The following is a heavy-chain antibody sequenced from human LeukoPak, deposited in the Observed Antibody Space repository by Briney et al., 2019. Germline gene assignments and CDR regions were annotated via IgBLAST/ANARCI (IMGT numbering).Heavy chain of an antibody. D-gene: IGHD3-22*01. V-gene: IGHV4-39*07. Sequence: SETLSLTCTVSGGSISSSNYYWGWIRQPPGRGLEWIGSIYYSGSTYYNPSLKSRVTISADTSENQFSLKLSSVTAADTAVYYCARDRSYDSSGYDAFDIWGQGTMVTVSS. CDR1: GGSISSSNYY. J-gene: IGHJ3*02. CDR3: ARDRSYDSSGYDAFDI. CDR2: IYYSGST.